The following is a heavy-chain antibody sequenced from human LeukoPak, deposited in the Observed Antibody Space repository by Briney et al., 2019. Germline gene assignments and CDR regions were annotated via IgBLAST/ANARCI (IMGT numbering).Heavy chain of an antibody. V-gene: IGHV4-30-2*01. Sequence: PSETLSLTCAVSGGSISSGGYSWGWIRQPPGKGLEWIGYIYHSGSTYYNPSLKSRVTISVDRSKNQFSLKLSSVTAADTAVYYCARDRAAAEWYFDLWGRGTLVTVSS. CDR1: GGSISSGGYS. D-gene: IGHD6-13*01. J-gene: IGHJ2*01. CDR3: ARDRAAAEWYFDL. CDR2: IYHSGST.